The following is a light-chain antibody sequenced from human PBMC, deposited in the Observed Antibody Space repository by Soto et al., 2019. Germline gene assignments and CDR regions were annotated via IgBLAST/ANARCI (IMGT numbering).Light chain of an antibody. V-gene: IGKV3-11*01. CDR2: DAS. CDR1: QSVSTY. J-gene: IGKJ4*01. Sequence: EIVLTQSPGTLSLSPWEGATLSCRASQSVSTYLAWYQQRPGQAPRLLIYDASYRATDIPPRFSGSGSGTEFTLTISSLQPEDIATYYCQQYDNLPLTFGGGTKVDIK. CDR3: QQYDNLPLT.